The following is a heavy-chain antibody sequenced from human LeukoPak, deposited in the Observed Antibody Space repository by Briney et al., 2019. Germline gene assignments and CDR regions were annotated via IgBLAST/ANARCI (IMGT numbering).Heavy chain of an antibody. CDR3: AKTTMIVATRWFDP. V-gene: IGHV3-23*01. CDR2: ISGSGGST. CDR1: GLTFSSYA. J-gene: IGHJ5*02. Sequence: PGGSLRLSCAATGLTFSSYAMSWVRQAPGKGLEWVSAISGSGGSTYYADSVKGRFTISRDNSKNTLYLQMNSLRAEDTAVYYCAKTTMIVATRWFDPWGQGTLVTVSS. D-gene: IGHD3-22*01.